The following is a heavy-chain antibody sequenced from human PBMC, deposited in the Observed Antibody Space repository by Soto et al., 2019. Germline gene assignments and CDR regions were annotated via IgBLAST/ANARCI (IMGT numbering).Heavy chain of an antibody. V-gene: IGHV3-23*01. J-gene: IGHJ5*02. Sequence: PGGSLRLSCAASGFTFSSHAMSWFRQAPGKGLEWVSAISGSGGSTYYADSVKGRFTISRDNSKNTLYLQMNSLRAEDTAVYYCAKGLRYIAARPGNWFDPWGQGTLVTVSS. CDR3: AKGLRYIAARPGNWFDP. D-gene: IGHD6-6*01. CDR2: ISGSGGST. CDR1: GFTFSSHA.